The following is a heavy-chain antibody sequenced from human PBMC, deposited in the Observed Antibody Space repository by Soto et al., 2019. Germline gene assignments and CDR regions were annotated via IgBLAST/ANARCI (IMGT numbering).Heavy chain of an antibody. V-gene: IGHV4-59*01. CDR1: GGSISSYY. Sequence: PSETLSLTCTVSGGSISSYYWSWIRQPPGKGLEWIGYIYYSGSTNYNPSLKSRVTISVDTSKNQFSLKLSSVTAADTAVYYCARDFLDCTNGVCYTTIDYWGQGTLVTVSS. J-gene: IGHJ4*02. D-gene: IGHD2-8*01. CDR2: IYYSGST. CDR3: ARDFLDCTNGVCYTTIDY.